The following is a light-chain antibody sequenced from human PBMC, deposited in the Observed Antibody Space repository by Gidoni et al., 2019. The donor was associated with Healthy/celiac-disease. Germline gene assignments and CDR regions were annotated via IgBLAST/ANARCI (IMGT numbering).Light chain of an antibody. Sequence: DIQMTQSPSSLSASVGDRVTITCQASQDISNYLNWYQQKPGKAPKLLIYDASNLETGVPSRFSGSGSGTDFTFTISSLQPEDIATYYCQQYAREFTFGPGTKVDIK. CDR1: QDISNY. CDR3: QQYAREFT. J-gene: IGKJ3*01. CDR2: DAS. V-gene: IGKV1-33*01.